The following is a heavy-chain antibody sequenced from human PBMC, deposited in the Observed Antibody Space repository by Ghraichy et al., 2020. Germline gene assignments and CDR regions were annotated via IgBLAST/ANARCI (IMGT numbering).Heavy chain of an antibody. CDR3: ARGVAARHWSDP. CDR2: INAYNGDT. V-gene: IGHV1-18*01. D-gene: IGHD6-6*01. Sequence: ASVKDSCKASGYTFINYGFSWVRQAPGRGLEWMAWINAYNGDTNYAQKFQGRVTLTTDTSTTTAYMELRSLTSDDTAVYYCARGVAARHWSDPWGQGTLVTVSS. CDR1: GYTFINYG. J-gene: IGHJ5*02.